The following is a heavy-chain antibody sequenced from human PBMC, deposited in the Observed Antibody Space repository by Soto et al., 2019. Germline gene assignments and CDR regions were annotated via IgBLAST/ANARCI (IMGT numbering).Heavy chain of an antibody. CDR2: ISTDGSST. CDR3: ARATGSNHPFDY. CDR1: GFTFSTYW. J-gene: IGHJ4*02. V-gene: IGHV3-74*01. Sequence: PGGSPRLSCAATGFTFSTYWMHWVRQGPGKGLVWVSRISTDGSSTTYADYVKGRFTISRDNAKNTLYLQMNSLRAEDTAVYYCARATGSNHPFDYWGQGS. D-gene: IGHD2-2*01.